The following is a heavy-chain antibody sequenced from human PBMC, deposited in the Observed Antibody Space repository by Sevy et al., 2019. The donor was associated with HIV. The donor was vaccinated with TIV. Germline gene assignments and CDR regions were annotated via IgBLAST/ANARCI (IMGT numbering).Heavy chain of an antibody. CDR1: GFTFSHAW. V-gene: IGHV3-15*05. J-gene: IGHJ6*02. CDR3: TNEVYGDLSYGMDV. CDR2: IKSKTAGGTT. Sequence: GGSLRLSCAGSGFTFSHAWMTWVRQAPGKGLEWVGRIKSKTAGGTTDYSAPVKGRFTISRDDSKTTMYLQMNSLKTEDTAIYYCTNEVYGDLSYGMDVWGQGTTVTVSS. D-gene: IGHD4-17*01.